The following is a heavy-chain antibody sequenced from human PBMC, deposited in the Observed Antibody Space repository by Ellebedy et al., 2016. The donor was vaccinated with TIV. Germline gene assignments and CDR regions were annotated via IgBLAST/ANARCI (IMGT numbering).Heavy chain of an antibody. CDR3: ARDRGAAADPFFDY. V-gene: IGHV3-48*02. D-gene: IGHD6-13*01. Sequence: GGSLRLXXAASGFTFSSYSMNWVRQAPGKGLEWVSYISSSSSTIYYADSVKGRFTISRDNAKNSLYLQMNSLRDEDTAVYYCARDRGAAADPFFDYWGQGTLVTASS. CDR1: GFTFSSYS. CDR2: ISSSSSTI. J-gene: IGHJ4*02.